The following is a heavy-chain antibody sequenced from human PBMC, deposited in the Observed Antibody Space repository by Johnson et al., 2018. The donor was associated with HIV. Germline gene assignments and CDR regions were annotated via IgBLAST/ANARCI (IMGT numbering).Heavy chain of an antibody. D-gene: IGHD3-9*01. CDR2: IKQDGSEK. CDR3: AKDLRVFDWFNAYDAFDI. CDR1: GFTFSSYW. Sequence: EMQLVESGGGLVQPGGSLRLSCAASGFTFSSYWMSWVRQAPGKGLEWVANIKQDGSEKYYVDSVKGRFTISRDNAKNTLYLQMNSLRADATAVYYCAKDLRVFDWFNAYDAFDIWGQGTMVTVSS. V-gene: IGHV3-7*01. J-gene: IGHJ3*02.